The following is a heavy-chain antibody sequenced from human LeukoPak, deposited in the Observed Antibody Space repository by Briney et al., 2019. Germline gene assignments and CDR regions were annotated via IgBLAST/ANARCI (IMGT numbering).Heavy chain of an antibody. D-gene: IGHD3-16*01. CDR2: ISGSGGST. CDR1: GFTFNRDW. CDR3: ASLSEGDAFDI. V-gene: IGHV3-23*01. Sequence: GGSLRLSCAASGFTFNRDWTAWVRQAPGKGLEWVSAISGSGGSTYYADSVKGRFTISRDNSKNTLYLQMNSLRAEDTAVYYCASLSEGDAFDIWGQGTMVTVSS. J-gene: IGHJ3*02.